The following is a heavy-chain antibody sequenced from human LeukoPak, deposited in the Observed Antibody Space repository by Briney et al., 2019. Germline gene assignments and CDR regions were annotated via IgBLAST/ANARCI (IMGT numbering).Heavy chain of an antibody. J-gene: IGHJ4*02. CDR1: GFTFSNYN. CDR3: ARDRCSSTSCYLGGFDY. V-gene: IGHV3-48*01. CDR2: IGIRSSTI. D-gene: IGHD2-2*01. Sequence: GGSLRLSCAASGFTFSNYNMNWVRQAPGKGLEWISYIGIRSSTIYYADSVKGRFTISRDNSKNTLYLQMNSLRAEDTAVYYCARDRCSSTSCYLGGFDYWGQGTLVTVSS.